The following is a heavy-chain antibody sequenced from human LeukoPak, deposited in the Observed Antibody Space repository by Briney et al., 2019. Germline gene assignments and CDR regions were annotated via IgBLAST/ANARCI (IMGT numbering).Heavy chain of an antibody. CDR2: IIPIFGTA. CDR3: AREIQLDAFDI. J-gene: IGHJ3*02. CDR1: GGTFSSYA. D-gene: IGHD5-18*01. Sequence: GASVKVSCKASGGTFSSYAISWVRQAPGQGLEWMGGIIPIFGTANYAQKFQGRVTITADKSTSTAYMELSSLRSEDTAVYYCAREIQLDAFDIWGQGTMITVSS. V-gene: IGHV1-69*06.